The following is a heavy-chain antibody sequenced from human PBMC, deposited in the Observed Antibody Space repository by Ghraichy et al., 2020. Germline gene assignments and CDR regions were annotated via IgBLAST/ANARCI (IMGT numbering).Heavy chain of an antibody. V-gene: IGHV3-7*01. CDR2: IKHDGTEK. J-gene: IGHJ4*02. D-gene: IGHD3-16*01. CDR3: ERGGGRPPSDS. Sequence: GGSLRLSCAASGFTFSNYWMAWVRQAPGKGLEWVAEIKHDGTEKSYVDSVKGRFTISRDNAKNSLYLQMNSLRPEDTAIYYCERGGGRPPSDSWGQGTLVTVSS. CDR1: GFTFSNYW.